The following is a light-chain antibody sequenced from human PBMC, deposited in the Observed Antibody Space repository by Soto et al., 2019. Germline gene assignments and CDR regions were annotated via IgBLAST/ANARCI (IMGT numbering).Light chain of an antibody. V-gene: IGKV2-30*01. CDR3: MQGTHWPPVT. CDR1: QSIVYSDGNAY. CDR2: KAF. Sequence: DVVMTQSPLSLPVTLEQPASISCRSSQSIVYSDGNAYLSWFQQRPGQSPRRLIYKAFNRDSGVPDRFSGSGSGTDFTLKISRVEAEDVGVYYCMQGTHWPPVTFGQGTKLEIK. J-gene: IGKJ2*01.